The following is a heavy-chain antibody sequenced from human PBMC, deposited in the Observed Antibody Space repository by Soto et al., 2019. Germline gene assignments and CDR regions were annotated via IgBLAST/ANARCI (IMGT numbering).Heavy chain of an antibody. D-gene: IGHD6-13*01. J-gene: IGHJ5*02. CDR2: IYTSGST. Sequence: SETLSLTCTVFGGSIDDYYWSWTRQPAGKRLEWIGRIYTSGSTNYNPSLRSRVTMSIDTSRNQFSLKLNSVTAADTAVYYCARSSHKESWFDPWGQGTLVTVYS. CDR3: ARSSHKESWFDP. CDR1: GGSIDDYY. V-gene: IGHV4-4*07.